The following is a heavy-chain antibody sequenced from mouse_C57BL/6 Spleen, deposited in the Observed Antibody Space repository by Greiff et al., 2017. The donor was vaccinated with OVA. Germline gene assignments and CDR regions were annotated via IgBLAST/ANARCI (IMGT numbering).Heavy chain of an antibody. CDR1: GFTFTDYY. V-gene: IGHV7-3*01. CDR2: IRNKANGYTT. Sequence: EVQLMESGGGLVQPGGSLSLSCAASGFTFTDYYMSWVRQPPGKALEWLGFIRNKANGYTTEYSASVKGRFTISRDNSQSILYRQMNALRAEDSATYYCARSPDYAMDYWGQGTSVTVSS. J-gene: IGHJ4*01. CDR3: ARSPDYAMDY.